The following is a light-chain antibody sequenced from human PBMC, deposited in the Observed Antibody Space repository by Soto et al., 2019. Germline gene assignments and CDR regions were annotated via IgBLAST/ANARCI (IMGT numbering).Light chain of an antibody. CDR1: QGISSY. CDR3: QQYYSYPQT. V-gene: IGKV1-8*01. CDR2: AAS. J-gene: IGKJ1*01. Sequence: AIRMTQSPSSFSASTGDRVTITCRASQGISSYLAWYQQKPGKAPRLLIYAASTLQSGVPSRFGGGGAGKDFTLTISCLQSEDFATYCCQQYYSYPQTFGQGTKVEIK.